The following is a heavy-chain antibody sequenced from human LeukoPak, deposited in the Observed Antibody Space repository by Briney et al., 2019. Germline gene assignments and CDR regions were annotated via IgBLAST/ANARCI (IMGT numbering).Heavy chain of an antibody. J-gene: IGHJ4*02. CDR3: ATEALRDGYNFGHFDY. CDR2: IYSGGSA. Sequence: PGGSLRLSCAASGFTVSSNYMSWVRQAPGKGLEWVSVIYSGGSAYYADSVMSRCTTSRDNTANTPYLQMNSLRAEDNAVYYCATEALRDGYNFGHFDYWGQRTLVTVSS. CDR1: GFTVSSNY. V-gene: IGHV3-66*02. D-gene: IGHD5-24*01.